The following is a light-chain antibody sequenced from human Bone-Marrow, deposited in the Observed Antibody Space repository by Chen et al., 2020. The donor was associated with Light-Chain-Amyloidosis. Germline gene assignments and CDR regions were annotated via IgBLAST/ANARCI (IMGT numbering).Light chain of an antibody. CDR1: RSDVGGSEY. CDR3: CSHAGTYVI. CDR2: DVS. V-gene: IGLV2-11*01. J-gene: IGLJ2*01. Sequence: QSALTQPGSVSGPPGQSVTISCTGSRSDVGGSEYVDLYQQYPGKVPKLMIYDVSKRPSGVSDRFSASKAGNTATLTISGLQAEDEAYYYCCSHAGTYVIFGGGTKLTVL.